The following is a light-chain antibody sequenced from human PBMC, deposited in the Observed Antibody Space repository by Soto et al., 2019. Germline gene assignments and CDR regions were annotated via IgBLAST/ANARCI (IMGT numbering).Light chain of an antibody. CDR1: HSVSSSY. J-gene: IGKJ1*01. V-gene: IGKV3-20*01. CDR3: QQYGSSPTT. Sequence: EIVFTQSPGTLALSPGERATLSCRASHSVSSSYLAWYQQKPGRAPRLLIYGASSRATGIPDRFSGSGSGTDFTLTISRLEPEDFAVDYCQQYGSSPTTFGQGTKVDIK. CDR2: GAS.